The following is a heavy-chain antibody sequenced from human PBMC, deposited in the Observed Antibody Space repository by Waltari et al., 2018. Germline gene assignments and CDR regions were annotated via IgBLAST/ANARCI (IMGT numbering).Heavy chain of an antibody. CDR1: AYSINSVYY. J-gene: IGHJ3*02. D-gene: IGHD3-16*01. Sequence: VQLQESGPGLVKPSETPSLTCGVAAYSINSVYYWGWIRQPPGKALEWIGSISYSGTTNYNPSLKSRVTMSVDTSSKQFSLKLSSVSAADSGVYYCARDRYNYGGNYVGERDSCDIWGQGTLVTVAS. CDR2: ISYSGTT. V-gene: IGHV4-38-2*02. CDR3: ARDRYNYGGNYVGERDSCDI.